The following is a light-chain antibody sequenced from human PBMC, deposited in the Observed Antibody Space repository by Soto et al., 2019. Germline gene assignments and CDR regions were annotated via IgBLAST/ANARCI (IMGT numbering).Light chain of an antibody. V-gene: IGKV3-15*01. CDR2: DAS. J-gene: IGKJ5*01. CDR1: ESVISK. CDR3: QQYNDWPT. Sequence: EIVMTQSPATLSVSPGERATLSCRASESVISKLVWYQKKPGQAPRLLIHDASTRATVIPARFSGSVSGTEFILTISSVEFEDFAIYYCQQYNDWPTFVQWTRPEIK.